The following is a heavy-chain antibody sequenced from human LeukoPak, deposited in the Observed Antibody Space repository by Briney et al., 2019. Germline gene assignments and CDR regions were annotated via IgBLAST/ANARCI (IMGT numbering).Heavy chain of an antibody. CDR1: GFTFSSYG. CDR2: IRYDGSNK. J-gene: IGHJ4*02. D-gene: IGHD2-2*01. CDR3: AKVGYCSSTSCFDY. Sequence: GGPLRLSCAASGFTFSSYGMHWVRQAPGKGLEWVAFIRYDGSNKYYADSVKGRFTISRDNSKNTLYLQMNSLRAEDTAVYYCAKVGYCSSTSCFDYWGQGTLVTVSS. V-gene: IGHV3-30*02.